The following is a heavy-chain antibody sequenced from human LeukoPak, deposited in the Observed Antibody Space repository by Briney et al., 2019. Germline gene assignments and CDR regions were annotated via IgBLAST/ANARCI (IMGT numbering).Heavy chain of an antibody. J-gene: IGHJ5*01. V-gene: IGHV4-59*08. CDR1: GGSISSYY. CDR2: IFYSGST. CDR3: ARHQKGISSWFSS. Sequence: PSETPSLTCTVSGGSISSYYWSWIRQSPGKGLEWIGYIFYSGSTNYNPSLKSRVTISADTSQNQFSLKLSSVTAADTAVYYCARHQKGISSWFSSWGQGTLVAVSS. D-gene: IGHD6-13*01.